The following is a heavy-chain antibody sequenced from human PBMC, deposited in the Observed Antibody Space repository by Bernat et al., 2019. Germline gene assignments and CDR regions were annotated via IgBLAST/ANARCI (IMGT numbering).Heavy chain of an antibody. D-gene: IGHD2-2*01. Sequence: EVQLLESGGGLVQPGGSLRVSCAASGFTFSNYAMTWVRQAPGKGLEWVSGISGSGGSTYYADSVKGRFTISRENSKNTVYLQMNSLRAEDTAVYYCAKGYCFSTSCFWYFDLWGRGTLVTVSS. CDR2: ISGSGGST. V-gene: IGHV3-23*01. CDR1: GFTFSNYA. CDR3: AKGYCFSTSCFWYFDL. J-gene: IGHJ2*01.